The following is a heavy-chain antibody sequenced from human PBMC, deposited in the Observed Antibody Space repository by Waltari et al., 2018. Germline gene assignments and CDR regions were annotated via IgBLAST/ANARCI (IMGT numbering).Heavy chain of an antibody. J-gene: IGHJ4*02. CDR2: IRTAGDT. CDR3: ARAPPTVPTPEY. CDR1: GFTFSSYD. Sequence: EVQLVESGGGLVQPGGSLRLSCAASGFTFSSYDMQWVRQTTGKGLEGVSTIRTAGDTYYADSVKGRFTISRENAKNSLYLQMSSLRAEDTAVYYCARAPPTVPTPEYWGQGALVTVSS. D-gene: IGHD4-17*01. V-gene: IGHV3-13*01.